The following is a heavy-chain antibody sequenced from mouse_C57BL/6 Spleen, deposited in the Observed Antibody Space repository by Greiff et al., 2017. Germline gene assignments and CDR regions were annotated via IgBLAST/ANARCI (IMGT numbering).Heavy chain of an antibody. D-gene: IGHD2-5*01. CDR1: GFSLTSYA. CDR3: ASHRSNHQRFAC. CDR2: IWTGGGT. J-gene: IGHJ3*01. Sequence: VKLQESGPGLVAPSQSLSITCTVSGFSLTSYAISWVRQRPGKGLEWLGVIWTGGGTNYNSALKSSLSTSKDNSKRQVFLKKNSLPTDDTARYYCASHRSNHQRFACWGQGTLVTVS. V-gene: IGHV2-9-1*01.